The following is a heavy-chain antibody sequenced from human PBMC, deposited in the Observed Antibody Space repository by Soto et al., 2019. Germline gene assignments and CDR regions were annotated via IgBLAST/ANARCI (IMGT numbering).Heavy chain of an antibody. CDR3: ARSYGSGYRAFDY. Sequence: QVQLVQSGAEVKRPGSSVKVSCKASGDTFTFYSINWVRQAPGLGLEWMGRINPILSMSNYAQRFQGRVTMTASQSTSTAYLELSSLRSEDTAIYYCARSYGSGYRAFDYWGQGALVTVSS. CDR1: GDTFTFYS. D-gene: IGHD3-10*01. CDR2: INPILSMS. J-gene: IGHJ4*02. V-gene: IGHV1-69*02.